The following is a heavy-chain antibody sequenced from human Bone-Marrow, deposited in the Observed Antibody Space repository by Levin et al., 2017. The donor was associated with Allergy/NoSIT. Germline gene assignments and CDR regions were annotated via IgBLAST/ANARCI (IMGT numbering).Heavy chain of an antibody. V-gene: IGHV1-69*10. J-gene: IGHJ6*03. CDR2: IIPTLHTA. Sequence: SVKVSCKVSGGTFSTYSISWVRQAPGQGLEWMGVIIPTLHTANYAQDFQGRVTITADTSTSTAYMELSSLRSEDTAVYFCGRASAAYFYYYHMDVWGKGTTVTVS. CDR3: GRASAAYFYYYHMDV. D-gene: IGHD2-21*01. CDR1: GGTFSTYS.